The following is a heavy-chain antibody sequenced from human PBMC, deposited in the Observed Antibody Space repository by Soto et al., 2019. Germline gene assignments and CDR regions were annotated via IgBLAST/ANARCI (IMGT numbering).Heavy chain of an antibody. D-gene: IGHD3-10*01. CDR1: GFTFSDYA. CDR3: AKVLSKNYYYPFDF. CDR2: ISGGSSVT. V-gene: IGHV3-23*01. J-gene: IGHJ4*02. Sequence: LSCTASGFTFSDYAMAWVRQAPGKGLEWVSTISGGSSVTYYGDSVKGRFTISRDNAKKTLFLQLNRLSAEDTATYYCAKVLSKNYYYPFDFWGQGTQVTSPQ.